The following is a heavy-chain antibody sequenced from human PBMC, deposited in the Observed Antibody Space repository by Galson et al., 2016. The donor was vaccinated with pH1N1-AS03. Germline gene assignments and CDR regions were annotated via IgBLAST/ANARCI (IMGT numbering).Heavy chain of an antibody. CDR3: VTHGA. V-gene: IGHV3-23*01. CDR2: ISDSSRGGNI. Sequence: SLRLSFAASGFTIDDYAMHWVRQAPGKGLEWVTGISDSSRGGNIYYADSVKGRFTISRDTSKNTLYLQMNSLRDEDTAVYYCVTHGAWGQGALVTVSS. CDR1: GFTIDDYA. D-gene: IGHD3-10*01. J-gene: IGHJ5*02.